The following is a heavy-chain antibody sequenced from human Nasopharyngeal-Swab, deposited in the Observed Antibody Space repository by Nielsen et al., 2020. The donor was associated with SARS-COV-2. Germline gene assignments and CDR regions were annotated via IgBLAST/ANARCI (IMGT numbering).Heavy chain of an antibody. CDR2: INPNSGGT. V-gene: IGHV1-2*02. CDR3: ARESMGDYFDY. Sequence: ASVKVSCKVSGYTLTGYSMHWVRQAPGQGLEWMGWINPNSGGTNYAQKFQGRDTMTRDTSINTAYMELSRLRSDDTAIYYCARESMGDYFDYWGQGTLVTVSS. CDR1: GYTLTGYS. J-gene: IGHJ4*02. D-gene: IGHD1-26*01.